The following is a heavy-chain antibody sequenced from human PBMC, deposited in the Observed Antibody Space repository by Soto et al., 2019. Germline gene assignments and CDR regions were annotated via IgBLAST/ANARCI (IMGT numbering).Heavy chain of an antibody. J-gene: IGHJ6*03. V-gene: IGHV1-69*08. CDR2: VIPVLDAS. Sequence: QVQLVQSGAEAKKPGSSVKISCTSSADTLNNRTFTRVLLAPGQGLEWTGGVIPVLDASTYAEKFQARATITADNLSNTAYLELRGVKSEDSVTYCCASGKTQMTQDRMRFNYYIHVWGEGNMVTVSS. CDR1: ADTLNNRT. D-gene: IGHD2-15*01. CDR3: ASGKTQMTQDRMRFNYYIHV.